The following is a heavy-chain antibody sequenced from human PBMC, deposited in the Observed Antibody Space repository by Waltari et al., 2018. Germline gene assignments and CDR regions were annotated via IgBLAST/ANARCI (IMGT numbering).Heavy chain of an antibody. V-gene: IGHV3-74*01. CDR1: GVTLSRSW. CDR2: INNDGSST. J-gene: IGHJ3*01. Sequence: EVQLVESGGGLVQPGGSLRLSCAASGVTLSRSWIHWVRQSPGKGLMWVSRINNDGSSTGYADSVKGRFTISRDDAQSTVSLQMNRLSAEDTALYYCARAGLLGAFDVWGQGTMVTVSS. D-gene: IGHD2-15*01. CDR3: ARAGLLGAFDV.